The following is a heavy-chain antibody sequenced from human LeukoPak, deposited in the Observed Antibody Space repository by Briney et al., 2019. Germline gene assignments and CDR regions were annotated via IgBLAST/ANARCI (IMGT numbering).Heavy chain of an antibody. Sequence: PGGSLRLSCAASGFTFSDYYMSWIRQAPGKGLEWVSYISSSGSTIYYADSVKGRFTISRDNAKNSLYLQMNSLRAEDTAVYYCARWRQPLYYYYYMDVWGKGTTVTVSS. D-gene: IGHD6-13*01. CDR1: GFTFSDYY. V-gene: IGHV3-11*04. J-gene: IGHJ6*03. CDR3: ARWRQPLYYYYYMDV. CDR2: ISSSGSTI.